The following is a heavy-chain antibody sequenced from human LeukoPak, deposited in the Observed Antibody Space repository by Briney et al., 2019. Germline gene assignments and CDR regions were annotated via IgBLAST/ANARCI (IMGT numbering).Heavy chain of an antibody. D-gene: IGHD3-22*01. J-gene: IGHJ4*02. Sequence: SVKVSCTASGGTFSSYAISWVRQAPGQGLEWMGGIIPIFGTANYAQRFQGRVTITADDSTSTVYMELSSLRSDDTAVYYCAREWDYESSGFFYSYWGQGTLVTVSS. CDR1: GGTFSSYA. V-gene: IGHV1-69*13. CDR2: IIPIFGTA. CDR3: AREWDYESSGFFYSY.